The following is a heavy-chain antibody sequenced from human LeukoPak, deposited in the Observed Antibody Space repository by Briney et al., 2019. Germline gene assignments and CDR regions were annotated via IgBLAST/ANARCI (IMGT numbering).Heavy chain of an antibody. CDR3: AKDWPDYYGSGSPNAFDI. J-gene: IGHJ3*02. CDR2: ISGSGGST. D-gene: IGHD3-10*01. V-gene: IGHV3-23*01. CDR1: GFTLSSYA. Sequence: GGSLRLSCAASGFTLSSYAMSWVRQAPGKGLEWVSAISGSGGSTYYADSVKGRFTISRDNSKNTLYLQMNSLRAEDTAVYYCAKDWPDYYGSGSPNAFDIWGQGTMVTVSS.